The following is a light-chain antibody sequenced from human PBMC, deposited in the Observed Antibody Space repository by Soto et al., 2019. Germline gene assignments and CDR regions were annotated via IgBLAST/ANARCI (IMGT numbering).Light chain of an antibody. CDR1: SSNIGSNT. CDR3: AAWDDSLNGFWV. V-gene: IGLV1-44*01. J-gene: IGLJ3*02. Sequence: QSVLTQPPSASGTPGQRVTISCSGSSSNIGSNTVNWYQQLPGTAPKLLIYSNNQRPSGVPDRFSGSKSGTSASLAISGLXSXXXXXYYCAAWDDSLNGFWVFGGGTKL. CDR2: SNN.